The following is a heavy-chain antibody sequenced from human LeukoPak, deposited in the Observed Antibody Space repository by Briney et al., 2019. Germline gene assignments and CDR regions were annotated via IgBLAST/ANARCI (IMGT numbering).Heavy chain of an antibody. V-gene: IGHV3-30*18. CDR2: ISYDGSNK. D-gene: IGHD1-1*01. Sequence: GGSLRLSCAASGFTFSSYGMHWVRQAPGEGLVWVAVISYDGSNKYYADSVKGRFTISRDNSKNTLYLQMNSLRAEDTAVYYCAKDRVQSSAFDIWGQGTMVTVSS. CDR3: AKDRVQSSAFDI. CDR1: GFTFSSYG. J-gene: IGHJ3*02.